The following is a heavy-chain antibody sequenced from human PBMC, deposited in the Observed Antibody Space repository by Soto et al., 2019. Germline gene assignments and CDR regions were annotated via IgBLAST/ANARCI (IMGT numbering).Heavy chain of an antibody. CDR2: IYPGDSDT. CDR3: ARHGGYIGLDNWFDS. Sequence: PGESLKISCETSGFTFISTWIGWVRQMPGKGLELMGVIYPGDSDTRYNPSFQGHVAISADKSISTTYLQWSALTASDTAIYYCARHGGYIGLDNWFDSWGQGTQVTVSS. CDR1: GFTFISTW. D-gene: IGHD2-15*01. J-gene: IGHJ5*01. V-gene: IGHV5-51*01.